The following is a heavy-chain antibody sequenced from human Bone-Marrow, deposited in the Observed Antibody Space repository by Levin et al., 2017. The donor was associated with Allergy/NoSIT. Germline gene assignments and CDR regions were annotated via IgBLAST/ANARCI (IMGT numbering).Heavy chain of an antibody. D-gene: IGHD6-13*01. CDR2: ISYDGSNK. J-gene: IGHJ4*02. CDR1: GFTFSSYA. Sequence: GGSLRLSCAASGFTFSSYAMHWVRQAPGKGLEWVAVISYDGSNKYYADSVKGRFTISRDNSKNTLYLQMNSLRAEDTAVYYCASALAAAGNWGQGTLVTVSS. V-gene: IGHV3-30-3*01. CDR3: ASALAAAGN.